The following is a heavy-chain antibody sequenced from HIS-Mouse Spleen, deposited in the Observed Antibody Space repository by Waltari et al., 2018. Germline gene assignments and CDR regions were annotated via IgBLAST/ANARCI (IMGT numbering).Heavy chain of an antibody. Sequence: QLQLQESGPGLVKPSETLSLTCTVSGGSISSSSYYLGWIRQPPGKGLEGIGSIYYGGGPYYKPSLKSRVTISVDTSKNQFSLKLSSVTAADTAVYYCAREIPYSSSWYDWYFDLWGRGTLVTVSS. J-gene: IGHJ2*01. D-gene: IGHD6-13*01. CDR2: IYYGGGP. CDR1: GGSISSSSYY. CDR3: AREIPYSSSWYDWYFDL. V-gene: IGHV4-39*07.